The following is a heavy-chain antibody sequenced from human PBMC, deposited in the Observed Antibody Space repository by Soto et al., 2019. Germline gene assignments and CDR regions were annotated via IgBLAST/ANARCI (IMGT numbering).Heavy chain of an antibody. CDR1: RGTFLSYA. D-gene: IGHD5-18*01. J-gene: IGHJ4*02. CDR2: IIPIFGTA. Sequence: SEKVSFQASRGTFLSYAISWVRQAPGQGLEWMGGIIPIFGTANYAQKFQGRVTITADESTSTAYMELSSLRSEDTAVYYCARVRGGYSYGSPFDYWGQGTLVTVSS. V-gene: IGHV1-69*13. CDR3: ARVRGGYSYGSPFDY.